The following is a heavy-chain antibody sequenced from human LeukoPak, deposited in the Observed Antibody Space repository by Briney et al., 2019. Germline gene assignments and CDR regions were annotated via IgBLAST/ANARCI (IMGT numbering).Heavy chain of an antibody. CDR1: GFIFNNYA. CDR3: AKDTRDYGDFDDAFDI. D-gene: IGHD4-17*01. CDR2: ISWNSGSI. V-gene: IGHV3-9*01. J-gene: IGHJ3*02. Sequence: GRSLRLSCAGSGFIFNNYAMHWVRQPPGKDLEWVSGISWNSGSIDYADSVKGRFTISRDNAKNSLYLQMNSLRVEDTAFYYCAKDTRDYGDFDDAFDIWGQGTMVTVSS.